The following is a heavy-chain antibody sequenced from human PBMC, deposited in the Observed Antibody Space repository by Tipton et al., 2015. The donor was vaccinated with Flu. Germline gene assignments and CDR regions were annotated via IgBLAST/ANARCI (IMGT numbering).Heavy chain of an antibody. CDR3: ARHSLRYFDRKFDF. CDR1: GYTFTNYG. J-gene: IGHJ4*02. Sequence: QLVQSGGEVKEPGASVKVSCKASGYTFTNYGITWVRQAPGQGLEWVGWINGNNGDTHFAQKFQDRVTMTTDTSTSTAHMERRSLRSDDTAMYYCARHSLRYFDRKFDFWGQGTLVTVSS. CDR2: INGNNGDT. V-gene: IGHV1-18*01. D-gene: IGHD3-9*01.